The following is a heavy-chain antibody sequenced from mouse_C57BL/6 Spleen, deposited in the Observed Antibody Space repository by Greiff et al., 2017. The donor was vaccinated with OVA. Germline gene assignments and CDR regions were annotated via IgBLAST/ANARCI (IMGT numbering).Heavy chain of an antibody. CDR1: GYTFTDYY. CDR3: ARDRGDY. V-gene: IGHV1-76*01. CDR2: IYPGSGNT. Sequence: QVHVKQSGAELVRPGASVKLSCKASGYTFTDYYINWVKQRPGQGLEWIARIYPGSGNTYYKEKFKGKATLTAEKSSSTAYMQLSGLTSEDSAVYFCARDRGDYWGQGTSVTVSS. J-gene: IGHJ4*01.